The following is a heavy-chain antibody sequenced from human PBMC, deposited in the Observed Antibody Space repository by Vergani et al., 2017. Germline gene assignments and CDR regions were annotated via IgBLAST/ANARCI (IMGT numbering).Heavy chain of an antibody. CDR2: IIPMFGTA. V-gene: IGHV1-69*06. J-gene: IGHJ5*02. Sequence: QVQLVQSGTEVKKPGSSVKVSCKASGGTFSSYGISWVRQAPGQGLEWMGGIIPMFGTANYAQKFQGRVTITADKSTSTAYMELSSLRSEDTAVYYCARDEGIVGATPDENWFDPWGQGTLVTVSS. D-gene: IGHD1-26*01. CDR1: GGTFSSYG. CDR3: ARDEGIVGATPDENWFDP.